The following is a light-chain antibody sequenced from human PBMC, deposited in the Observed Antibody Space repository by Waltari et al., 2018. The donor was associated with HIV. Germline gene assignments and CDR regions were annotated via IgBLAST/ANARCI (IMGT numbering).Light chain of an antibody. CDR3: ASHAGSKDV. Sequence: QSALTQPPSASGSPGQSVPIPCTGTSSDVGAYNYVSWFQQHPGKAPKLMIYDGTKRPAGAPCRFAGSKAGKAASPAVAGLQAEDDADYYCASHAGSKDVFGGGTRLTVL. V-gene: IGLV2-8*01. CDR2: DGT. CDR1: SSDVGAYNY. J-gene: IGLJ2*01.